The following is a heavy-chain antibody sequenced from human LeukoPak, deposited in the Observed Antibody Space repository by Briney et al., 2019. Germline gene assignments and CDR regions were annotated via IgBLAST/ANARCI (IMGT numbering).Heavy chain of an antibody. J-gene: IGHJ4*02. CDR3: TRGHSSGYYYGEEY. CDR2: ISAYNGNT. V-gene: IGHV1-18*01. D-gene: IGHD3-22*01. CDR1: GYTFTSYG. Sequence: ASVKVSCKASGYTFTSYGISWVRQAPGQGLEWMGWISAYNGNTNYAQKLQGRVTMTTDTSTSTAYIELRSLRSDDTVVYYCTRGHSSGYYYGEEYWGQGTLVTVSS.